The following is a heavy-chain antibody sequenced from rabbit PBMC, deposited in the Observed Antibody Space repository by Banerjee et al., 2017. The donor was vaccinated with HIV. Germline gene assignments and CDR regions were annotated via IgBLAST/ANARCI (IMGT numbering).Heavy chain of an antibody. D-gene: IGHD1-1*01. CDR1: GFSFSSDYD. V-gene: IGHV1S40*01. Sequence: QSLEESGGGLVKPGASLTLTCKASGFSFSSDYDMCWVRQAPGKGLEWIACIYTGDGRIAYANWAKGRFTIFKTSSTTVTLQMTSLTAADTGTYFCARWLSGACFNLWGPGTLVTVS. J-gene: IGHJ4*01. CDR3: ARWLSGACFNL. CDR2: IYTGDGRI.